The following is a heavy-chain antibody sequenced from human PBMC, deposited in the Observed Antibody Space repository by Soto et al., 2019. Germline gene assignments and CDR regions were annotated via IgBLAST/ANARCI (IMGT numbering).Heavy chain of an antibody. CDR1: GDSINGYY. J-gene: IGHJ5*02. Sequence: ENVYLTCTVYGDSINGYYRSWVRQTPGKGLEWVGFMYYSETTKHNPSLKGRVNMSLDTYKNQVSLNLKSVTAADTAVYYCASYNSSTWYKLDSKWLQPSGKGTLDT. V-gene: IGHV4-59*01. CDR3: ASYNSSTWYKLDSKWLQP. D-gene: IGHD6-13*01. CDR2: MYYSETT.